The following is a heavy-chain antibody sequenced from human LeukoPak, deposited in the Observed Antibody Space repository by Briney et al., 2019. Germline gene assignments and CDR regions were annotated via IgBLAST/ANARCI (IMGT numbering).Heavy chain of an antibody. CDR1: GFTFSSSA. D-gene: IGHD1-1*01. Sequence: GRSLRLSCAASGFTFSSSAMHWVRQAPGKGLAWVAFIGHEGSNKYYADSVKGRFTISRDDSKNTLYLQMNSLRAEDTAVYYCAKDGHWTFDYWGQGTLVTVSS. V-gene: IGHV3-30*02. CDR3: AKDGHWTFDY. J-gene: IGHJ4*02. CDR2: IGHEGSNK.